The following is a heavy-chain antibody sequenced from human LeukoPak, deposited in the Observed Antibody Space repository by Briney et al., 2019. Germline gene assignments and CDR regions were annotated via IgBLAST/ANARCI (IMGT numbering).Heavy chain of an antibody. V-gene: IGHV3-30*02. CDR2: IRYDGSNK. J-gene: IGHJ1*01. CDR1: GFTFSSYG. Sequence: GGSLRLSCAASGFTFSSYGMHWVRQALGKGLEWVAFIRYDGSNKYYADSVKGRFTISRDNSKNTLYLQMNSLRAEDTAVYYCAKPGIAAAGELNFQHWGQGTLVTVSS. D-gene: IGHD6-13*01. CDR3: AKPGIAAAGELNFQH.